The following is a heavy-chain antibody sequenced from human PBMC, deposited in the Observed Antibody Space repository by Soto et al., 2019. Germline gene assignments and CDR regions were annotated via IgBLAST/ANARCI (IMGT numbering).Heavy chain of an antibody. CDR3: ARDKGSGWSYYGMVV. J-gene: IGHJ6*02. CDR1: GGSISSYY. Sequence: QVQLQESGPGLVKPSETLSLTCTVSGGSISSYYWSWIRQPPGKGLEWIGYNYYSGSTNYNPSLTRRVTISVDPSKNQFPLTLSSVTAADTAVYYCARDKGSGWSYYGMVVWGQGTTVTVSS. CDR2: NYYSGST. D-gene: IGHD6-19*01. V-gene: IGHV4-59*01.